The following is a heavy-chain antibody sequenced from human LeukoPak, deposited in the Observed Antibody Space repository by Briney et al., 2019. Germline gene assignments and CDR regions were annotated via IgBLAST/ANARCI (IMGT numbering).Heavy chain of an antibody. D-gene: IGHD2-15*01. J-gene: IGHJ4*02. Sequence: PGGSLRLSCAASGFTFSSYAMSWVRQAPGKGLEWVSSISGGGASTYYADSVKGRFTISRDNSKNTVYLQMNSLRAEDTAVYYCAKDIVVVVAALDYWGQGTLVTVSS. V-gene: IGHV3-23*01. CDR1: GFTFSSYA. CDR3: AKDIVVVVAALDY. CDR2: ISGGGAST.